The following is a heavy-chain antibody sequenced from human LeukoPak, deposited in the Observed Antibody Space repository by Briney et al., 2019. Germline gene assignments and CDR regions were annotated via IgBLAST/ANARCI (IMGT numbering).Heavy chain of an antibody. V-gene: IGHV3-21*01. D-gene: IGHD5-12*01. CDR2: ISSSSSYL. CDR1: GFTFSSYS. J-gene: IGHJ4*02. Sequence: PGGSLRLSCAASGFTFSSYSMNWVRQAPGKGLEWVSSISSSSSYLYYADSVKGRFTISRDKAKNSLYLQMNSMRAEDTAVYYCAREGHSGYDPMGYWGQGTLVTVSS. CDR3: AREGHSGYDPMGY.